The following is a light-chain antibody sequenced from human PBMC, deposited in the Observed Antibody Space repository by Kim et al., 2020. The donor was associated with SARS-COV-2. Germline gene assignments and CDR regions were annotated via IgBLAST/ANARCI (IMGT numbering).Light chain of an antibody. CDR3: QAWDSSTYV. CDR2: QDN. V-gene: IGLV3-1*01. Sequence: VSPGQTASITCTGDKLGDKYACWYQQKPGQSPVLVIYQDNKRPSGIPERFSGSNSGNTATLTISGTQALDEADYYCQAWDSSTYVFGTGTKVTVL. CDR1: KLGDKY. J-gene: IGLJ1*01.